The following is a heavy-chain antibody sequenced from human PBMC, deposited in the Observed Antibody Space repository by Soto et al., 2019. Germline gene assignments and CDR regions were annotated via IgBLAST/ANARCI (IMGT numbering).Heavy chain of an antibody. CDR2: IYYSGST. CDR1: GGSISSYY. V-gene: IGHV4-59*01. D-gene: IGHD5-12*01. CDR3: ARVRGYENLFDY. Sequence: LSLTCTVSGGSISSYYWSWIRQPPGKGLEWIGYIYYSGSTNYNPSLKSRVTISVDTSKNQFSLKLSSVTAADTAVYYCARVRGYENLFDYWGQGTLVTVSS. J-gene: IGHJ4*02.